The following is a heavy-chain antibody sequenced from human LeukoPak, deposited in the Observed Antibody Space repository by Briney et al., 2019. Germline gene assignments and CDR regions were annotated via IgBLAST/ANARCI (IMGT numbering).Heavy chain of an antibody. J-gene: IGHJ4*02. CDR3: AREWGPIAVSGGPGY. Sequence: PGGSLRLSCAASGFTFSNYGMHWVRQAPGKGLEWVALIWFDGRNKFHADSVKGRFTISRDNSKNTLFLQMNSPRAEDTAVYYCAREWGPIAVSGGPGYWGQGALVTVSS. V-gene: IGHV3-33*01. D-gene: IGHD6-19*01. CDR1: GFTFSNYG. CDR2: IWFDGRNK.